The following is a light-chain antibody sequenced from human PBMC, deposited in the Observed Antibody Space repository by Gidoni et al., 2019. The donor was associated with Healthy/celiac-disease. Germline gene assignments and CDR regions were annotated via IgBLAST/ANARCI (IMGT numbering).Light chain of an antibody. Sequence: EIVLTQSPGTLSLSPGERATLSCRASQSVSSSYLAWYQQKPGQAPRLLIYGASSRATGIPDRFSGSGCGTDFTLTISRLEPEDVVVYYCQQYGSSPGTFGQGTKVEIK. J-gene: IGKJ1*01. CDR3: QQYGSSPGT. V-gene: IGKV3-20*01. CDR2: GAS. CDR1: QSVSSSY.